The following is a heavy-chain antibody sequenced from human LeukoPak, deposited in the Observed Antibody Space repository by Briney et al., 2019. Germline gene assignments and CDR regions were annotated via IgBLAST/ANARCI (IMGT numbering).Heavy chain of an antibody. V-gene: IGHV1-69*13. CDR2: IIPIFGTA. D-gene: IGHD6-13*01. CDR3: ASSHSSSWYVPDY. J-gene: IGHJ4*02. Sequence: SVKVSCKASGGTFSSYAISWVRQAPGQGLEWMGGIIPIFGTANYAQKFQGRVTITADESTSTAYMELSSLRSEDTAVYYCASSHSSSWYVPDYWGQGTLVTVSS. CDR1: GGTFSSYA.